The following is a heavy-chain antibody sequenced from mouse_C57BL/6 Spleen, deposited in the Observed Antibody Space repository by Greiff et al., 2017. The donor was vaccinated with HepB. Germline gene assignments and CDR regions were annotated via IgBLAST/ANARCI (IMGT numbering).Heavy chain of an antibody. CDR2: ISDGGSYT. CDR3: ARGTAQALFDY. D-gene: IGHD3-2*02. V-gene: IGHV5-4*03. J-gene: IGHJ2*01. Sequence: EVMLVESGGGLVKPGGSLKLSCAASGFTYSSYAMSWVRQTPEKRLEWVATISDGGSYTYYPDNVKGRFTISRDNAKNNLYLQMSHLKSEGTAMYYCARGTAQALFDYWGQGTTLTVSS. CDR1: GFTYSSYA.